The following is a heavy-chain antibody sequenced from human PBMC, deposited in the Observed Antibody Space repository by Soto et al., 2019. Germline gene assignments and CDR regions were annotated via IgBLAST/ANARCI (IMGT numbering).Heavy chain of an antibody. V-gene: IGHV4-59*01. J-gene: IGHJ4*02. CDR3: ARDGSRYDFWSGPYYFDY. CDR1: GGSISTYY. CDR2: IYYSGST. D-gene: IGHD3-3*01. Sequence: VSGGSISTYYWSWIRQPPGKGLEWIGYIYYSGSTNYNPSLKSRVTISVDTSKNQFSLKLSSVGAADTAVYYCARDGSRYDFWSGPYYFDYWGQGTLVTVSS.